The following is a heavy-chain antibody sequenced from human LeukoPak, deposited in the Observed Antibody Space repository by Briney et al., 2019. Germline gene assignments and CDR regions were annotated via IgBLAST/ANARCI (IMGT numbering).Heavy chain of an antibody. CDR3: AKLRYYYDSSGYPDY. CDR1: GFTFSGYA. D-gene: IGHD3-22*01. CDR2: ISGSGGST. J-gene: IGHJ4*02. Sequence: GGSLRLSCAASGFTFSGYAMSWVRQAPGKGLEWVSAISGSGGSTYYADSVKGRFTISRDNSKNTLYLQMNSLRAEDTAVYYCAKLRYYYDSSGYPDYWGQGTLVTVSS. V-gene: IGHV3-23*01.